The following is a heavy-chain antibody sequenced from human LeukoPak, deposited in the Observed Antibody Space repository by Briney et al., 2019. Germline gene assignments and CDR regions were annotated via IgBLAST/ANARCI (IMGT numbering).Heavy chain of an antibody. D-gene: IGHD2-15*01. Sequence: SETPSLTRTVSDGSISSGGYYLSWVRPHPRKGLGWVGYIYYSGSTYYNPSLKSRVTISVDTSKNQFSLKLSSVTAADTAVYYCARYVVVAARTGIDYWGQGTLVTVSS. V-gene: IGHV4-31*03. J-gene: IGHJ4*02. CDR2: IYYSGST. CDR1: DGSISSGGYY. CDR3: ARYVVVAARTGIDY.